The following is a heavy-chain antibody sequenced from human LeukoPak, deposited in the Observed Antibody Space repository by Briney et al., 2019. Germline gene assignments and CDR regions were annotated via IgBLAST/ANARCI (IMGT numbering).Heavy chain of an antibody. CDR1: GGSISSYY. CDR3: ARSTEWSRFFHYYYYMDV. J-gene: IGHJ6*03. CDR2: IYSSGST. D-gene: IGHD1-14*01. V-gene: IGHV4-4*07. Sequence: SETLSLTCNVSGGSISSYYWSWIRQPAGRGLEWIGRIYSSGSTNYNPSLKSRVTMSVDTSKNQFSLKLSSVNAADTAVYYCARSTEWSRFFHYYYYMDVWGKGTTVTVSS.